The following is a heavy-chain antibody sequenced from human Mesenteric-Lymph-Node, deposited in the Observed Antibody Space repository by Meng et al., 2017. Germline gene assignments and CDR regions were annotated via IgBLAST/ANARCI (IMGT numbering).Heavy chain of an antibody. CDR1: GFTFSSYA. CDR2: ISYDGSNK. CDR3: ARDPHGAAGDLWYFDL. J-gene: IGHJ2*01. D-gene: IGHD4-17*01. V-gene: IGHV3-30*04. Sequence: GESLKISCAASGFTFSSYAMHWVRQAPGKGLEWVAVISYDGSNKYYADSVKGRFTISRDNSKNTLYLQMNSLRAEDTAVYYCARDPHGAAGDLWYFDLWGRGTRVTVSS.